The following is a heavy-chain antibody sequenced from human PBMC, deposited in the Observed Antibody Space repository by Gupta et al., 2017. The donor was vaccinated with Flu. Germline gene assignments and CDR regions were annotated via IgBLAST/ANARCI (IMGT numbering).Heavy chain of an antibody. J-gene: IGHJ4*02. CDR2: MNPNNGGT. CDR1: GYTFSGYY. V-gene: IGHV1-2*02. D-gene: IGHD6-19*01. CDR3: ARDRGGALPVADY. Sequence: QVQVVQSGAEVKEPGASVKVSCKASGYTFSGYYMHWVRQAPGQGLEWMGWMNPNNGGTNYAQKFQGRVTMTRDTSISTAYMELRRLKPDDTAVYYCARDRGGALPVADYWGQGTLVTVSS.